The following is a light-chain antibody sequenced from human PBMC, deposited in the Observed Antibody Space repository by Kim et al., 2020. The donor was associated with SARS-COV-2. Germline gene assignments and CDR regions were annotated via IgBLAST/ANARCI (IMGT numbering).Light chain of an antibody. CDR1: SLNDYY. Sequence: ALRQTVRLTCQGDSLNDYYASRYQQRPGQTPLLVLYGKCNRASGIPDRFSGSASGNTASLTIAGAQAEDEADYDCTSRDSSGDHVVFGGGTQLTVL. V-gene: IGLV3-19*01. CDR3: TSRDSSGDHVV. J-gene: IGLJ2*01. CDR2: GKC.